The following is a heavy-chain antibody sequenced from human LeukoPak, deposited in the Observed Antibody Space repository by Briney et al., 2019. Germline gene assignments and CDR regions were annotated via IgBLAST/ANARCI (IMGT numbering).Heavy chain of an antibody. D-gene: IGHD6-19*01. J-gene: IGHJ4*02. V-gene: IGHV4-59*01. Sequence: SETLSLTCTVSGGSISSYYWSWIRQPPGKGLEWIGYVYYSGNTNYNPSLKGRVTMSVDTSKSHFSLKLNSVTAADTAVYYCARGARHSSGWPYFDYWGQGTLVTVSS. CDR1: GGSISSYY. CDR2: VYYSGNT. CDR3: ARGARHSSGWPYFDY.